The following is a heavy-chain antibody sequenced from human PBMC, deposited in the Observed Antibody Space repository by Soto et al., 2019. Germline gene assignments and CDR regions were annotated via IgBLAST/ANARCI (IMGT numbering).Heavy chain of an antibody. Sequence: PSETLSLTCTVPGGSISSYYWSWIRQPPGKGLEWIGYIYYSGSTNYNPSLKSRVTISVDTSKNQFSLKLSSVTAADTAVYYCARDKGYCSGGSCYPLNWFDPWGQGTLVTVSS. J-gene: IGHJ5*02. CDR3: ARDKGYCSGGSCYPLNWFDP. D-gene: IGHD2-15*01. V-gene: IGHV4-59*01. CDR2: IYYSGST. CDR1: GGSISSYY.